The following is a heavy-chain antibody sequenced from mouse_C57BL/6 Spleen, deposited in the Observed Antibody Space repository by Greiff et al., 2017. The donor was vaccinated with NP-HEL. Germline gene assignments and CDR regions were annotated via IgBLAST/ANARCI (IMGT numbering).Heavy chain of an antibody. CDR2: INPSNGGT. V-gene: IGHV1-53*01. Sequence: QVQLQQPGPELVKPGASVKLSCKASGYTFTSYWMHWVKQRPGQGLEWIGNINPSNGGTTSNEKFTRKATLPVDKSSSTAYMRLSILTSEDSAVYYCARDGYYGTQIDYWGQGTTLTVSS. CDR3: ARDGYYGTQIDY. J-gene: IGHJ2*01. CDR1: GYTFTSYW. D-gene: IGHD2-3*01.